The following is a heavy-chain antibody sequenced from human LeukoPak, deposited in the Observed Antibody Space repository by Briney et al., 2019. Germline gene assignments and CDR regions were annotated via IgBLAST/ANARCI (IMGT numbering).Heavy chain of an antibody. Sequence: ASVKVSCKASGYTFTSYYMHWVRQAPGQGLEWMGIINPSGGGTSYAQKFQGRVTMTRDTSTSTVYMELSSLRSEDTAVYYCAREAQEGGSHYYYGMDVWGQGTTVTVSS. J-gene: IGHJ6*02. CDR2: INPSGGGT. CDR3: AREAQEGGSHYYYGMDV. V-gene: IGHV1-46*01. CDR1: GYTFTSYY. D-gene: IGHD1-26*01.